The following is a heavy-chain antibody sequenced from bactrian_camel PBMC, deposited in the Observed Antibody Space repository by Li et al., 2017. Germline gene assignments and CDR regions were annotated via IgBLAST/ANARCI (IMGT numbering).Heavy chain of an antibody. Sequence: VQLVESGGGLVQPGGSLRLSCAASGFTFTFSNYAMTWVRQAPGKGLEWVAHTYDDISYYSDSVKGRSTISRNNAKNTVYLQVNSLKDDDTALYYCASDGVLVGFTDWGQGTQVTVS. CDR3: ASDGVLVGFTD. CDR2: TYDDIS. J-gene: IGHJ4*01. V-gene: IGHV3S10*01. CDR1: GFTFTFSNYA. D-gene: IGHD5*01.